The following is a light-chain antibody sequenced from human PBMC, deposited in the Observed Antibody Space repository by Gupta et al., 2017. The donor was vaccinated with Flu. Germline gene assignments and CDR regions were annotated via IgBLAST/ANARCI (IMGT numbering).Light chain of an antibody. CDR3: QQYGRSPPLT. J-gene: IGKJ5*01. V-gene: IGKV3-20*01. Sequence: EIVLTQSPGTLSLSPGERATLSCRASQSVSSSYLAWYQQKPGQAPRPLIYGAPSRATGITDRFSGSGSGTYFTLTISRLEPEDFAVYYCQQYGRSPPLTFGQGTRLEIK. CDR2: GAP. CDR1: QSVSSSY.